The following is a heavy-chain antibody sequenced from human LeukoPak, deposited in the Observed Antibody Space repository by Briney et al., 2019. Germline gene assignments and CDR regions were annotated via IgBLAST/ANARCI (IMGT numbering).Heavy chain of an antibody. J-gene: IGHJ4*02. D-gene: IGHD2-15*01. CDR3: AKAPVTTCSGAYCYPFDY. Sequence: PGGSLRLSCAASGFTLSSYAMSWVRQGPGKGLEWVSAISVSGNTYHADSVKGRFTISRDSSKNTLYLQMNSLRAEDAAVYYCAKAPVTTCSGAYCYPFDYWGQGTLVTVSP. CDR2: ISVSGNT. V-gene: IGHV3-23*01. CDR1: GFTLSSYA.